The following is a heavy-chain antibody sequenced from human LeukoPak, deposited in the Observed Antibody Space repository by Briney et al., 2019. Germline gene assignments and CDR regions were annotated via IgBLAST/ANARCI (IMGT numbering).Heavy chain of an antibody. J-gene: IGHJ4*02. CDR1: GYTFTGYY. Sequence: GASVKVSCKASGYTFTGYYMHWVRQAPGQGLEWMGWINPNSGGTNYAQKFQGRVTMTRDTSISTAYMELSRLRSEDTAVYYCATVPYSSGWSIDYWGQGTLVTVSS. V-gene: IGHV1-2*02. CDR3: ATVPYSSGWSIDY. D-gene: IGHD6-19*01. CDR2: INPNSGGT.